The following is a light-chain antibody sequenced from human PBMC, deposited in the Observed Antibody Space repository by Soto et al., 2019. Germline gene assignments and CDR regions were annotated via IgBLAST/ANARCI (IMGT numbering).Light chain of an antibody. CDR1: SSDVGGYNH. J-gene: IGLJ1*01. CDR3: SSYTTSSTLV. CDR2: EVS. V-gene: IGLV2-14*01. Sequence: QSVLTQPASVSGSPGQSITISCTGTSSDVGGYNHVSWYQHHPGKAPKLMIYEVSNRPSGVSNRFSGSKSGYTASLTISGLQAEDEADYYCSSYTTSSTLVFGTGTKLTVL.